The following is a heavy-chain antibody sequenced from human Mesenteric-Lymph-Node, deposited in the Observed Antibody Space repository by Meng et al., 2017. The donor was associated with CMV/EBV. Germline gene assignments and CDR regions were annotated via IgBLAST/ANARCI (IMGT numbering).Heavy chain of an antibody. CDR3: ARHYKWEPPQFYFDY. V-gene: IGHV4-39*01. CDR2: FYYSGST. CDR1: DGSISSYHYY. Sequence: GSLRLSCNVSDGSISSYHYYWGWIRQPPGKGLEWIGSFYYSGSTYYNPSLKSRVTISVDTSKNQFSLRLSSVTAADTAVYYCARHYKWEPPQFYFDYWGQGTLVTVSS. D-gene: IGHD1-26*01. J-gene: IGHJ4*02.